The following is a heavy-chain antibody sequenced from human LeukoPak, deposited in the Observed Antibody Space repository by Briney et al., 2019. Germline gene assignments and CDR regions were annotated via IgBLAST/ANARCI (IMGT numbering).Heavy chain of an antibody. CDR2: ISYDGSNK. CDR3: AKDGDYYGVDV. Sequence: GRSLRLSCAASGFTFSSYGMHWVRQAPGKGLEWVAVISYDGSNKYYADSVKGRFTISRDNSKNTLYLQMNSLRAEDTAVYYCAKDGDYYGVDVWGQGTTVTVSS. J-gene: IGHJ6*02. V-gene: IGHV3-30*18. D-gene: IGHD3-16*01. CDR1: GFTFSSYG.